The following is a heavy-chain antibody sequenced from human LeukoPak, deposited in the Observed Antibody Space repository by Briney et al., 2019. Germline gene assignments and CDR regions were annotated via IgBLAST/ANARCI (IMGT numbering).Heavy chain of an antibody. V-gene: IGHV3-11*01. CDR1: GFTFSDYF. J-gene: IGHJ6*02. Sequence: GGFLRLSCAASGFTFSDYFMSWIRQAPGKGLEWVSYISTGGSTIYYADSVKGRFTISRDNAKNSLYLQMDSLRAEDTAVYFCARDNDYYYYGMDVWGQGTTVTVSS. CDR2: ISTGGSTI. CDR3: ARDNDYYYYGMDV.